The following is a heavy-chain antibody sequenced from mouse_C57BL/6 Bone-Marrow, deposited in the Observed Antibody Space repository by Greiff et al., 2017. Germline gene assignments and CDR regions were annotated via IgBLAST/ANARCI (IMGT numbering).Heavy chain of an antibody. CDR1: GYTFTNYW. J-gene: IGHJ4*01. Sequence: VKLQQPGAELVKPGASVKLSCKASGYTFTNYWMHWVKQRPGQGLEWIGMMHPNGGSPDYNEKFKSEATLSVDKSSGTAYMELSSLTSEDSAVYYCARSYDYDDYTMDYWGQGTSVTVSS. D-gene: IGHD2-4*01. V-gene: IGHV1-64*01. CDR3: ARSYDYDDYTMDY. CDR2: MHPNGGSP.